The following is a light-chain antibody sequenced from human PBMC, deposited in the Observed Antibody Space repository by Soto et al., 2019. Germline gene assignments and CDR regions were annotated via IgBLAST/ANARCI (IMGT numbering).Light chain of an antibody. CDR2: AAS. CDR1: QTISTY. J-gene: IGKJ1*01. Sequence: DIQMTQSPSSLSASVGDRVTITCRASQTISTYLNWYQQKPGKAPKVLIYAASNLQSGVPSRFTGRGSGTDFTLTISSLQPEDFATYFCQQSYGTLWTFGQGTKVEIK. V-gene: IGKV1-39*01. CDR3: QQSYGTLWT.